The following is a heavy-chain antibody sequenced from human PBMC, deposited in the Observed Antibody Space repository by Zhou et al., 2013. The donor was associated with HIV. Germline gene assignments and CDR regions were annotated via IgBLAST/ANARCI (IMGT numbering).Heavy chain of an antibody. D-gene: IGHD3-22*01. V-gene: IGHV1-18*01. CDR2: ISGDTHFT. Sequence: QVQLVQSGDEVRKPGASVKVSCKTSGYTFTRYDIAWVRQAPGQGLEWMGWISGDTHFTKYARKFQGRVTMTIDTSTSTAYMELRSLTSEDTAVYYCARCYYDSSSCDHWGQGTLVHRL. CDR3: ARCYYDSSSCDH. CDR1: GYTFTRYD. J-gene: IGHJ4*02.